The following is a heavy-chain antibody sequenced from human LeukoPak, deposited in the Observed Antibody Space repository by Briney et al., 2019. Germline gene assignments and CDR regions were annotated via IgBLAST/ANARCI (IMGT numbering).Heavy chain of an antibody. CDR1: GFTFSNAW. CDR3: TTGVPYCGGDCYPYYYYGMDV. CDR2: IKSKTDGGTT. V-gene: IGHV3-15*01. J-gene: IGHJ6*02. D-gene: IGHD2-21*02. Sequence: PGGSLRLSCAASGFTFSNAWMSWVRQAPGKGLEWVGRIKSKTDGGTTDYAAPVKGRFTISRDDSKNTLYLQMNSLKTEDTAVYYCTTGVPYCGGDCYPYYYYGMDVWGQGTTVTVSS.